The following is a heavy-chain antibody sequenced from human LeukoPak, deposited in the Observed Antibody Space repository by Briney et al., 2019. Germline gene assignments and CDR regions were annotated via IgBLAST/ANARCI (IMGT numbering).Heavy chain of an antibody. CDR1: GGSISSGGYS. D-gene: IGHD1-26*01. CDR2: IYHSGST. V-gene: IGHV4-30-2*01. Sequence: SQTLSLTCAVSGGSISSGGYSWSWIRQPPGKGLEWIGYIYHSGSTYYNPSLKSRVTISVDRSKNQFSLKLSSVTAADTAVYYCARAYSGSYDVFNYYYYYYMDVWGKGTTVTVSS. CDR3: ARAYSGSYDVFNYYYYYYMDV. J-gene: IGHJ6*03.